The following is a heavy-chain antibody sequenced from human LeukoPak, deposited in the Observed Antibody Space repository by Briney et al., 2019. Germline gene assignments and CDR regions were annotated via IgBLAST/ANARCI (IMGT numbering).Heavy chain of an antibody. CDR2: IYYSGST. V-gene: IGHV4-59*01. CDR3: ARGGYRENYYFDY. CDR1: GGSISSYY. J-gene: IGHJ4*02. Sequence: SETLSLTCAVSGGSISSYYWSWIRQPPGKGLEWIGYIYYSGSTNYNPSLKSRVTISVDTSKNQFPLKLSSVTAADTAVYYCARGGYRENYYFDYWGQGTLATVSS. D-gene: IGHD5-12*01.